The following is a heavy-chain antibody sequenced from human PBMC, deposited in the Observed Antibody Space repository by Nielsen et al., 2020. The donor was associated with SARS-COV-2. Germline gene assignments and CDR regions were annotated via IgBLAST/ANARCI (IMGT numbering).Heavy chain of an antibody. CDR2: ISDDGSTK. D-gene: IGHD3-10*01. CDR1: GFMFSFYG. Sequence: GESLKISCEASGFMFSFYGMHWVRQAPGKGLEWVAVISDDGSTKNYADSVTGRFTISRDNSKNTMYLQMSSLRAEDTAVYYCARDLIYNYGYFDYWGQGMLVTVSS. CDR3: ARDLIYNYGYFDY. V-gene: IGHV3-30*03. J-gene: IGHJ4*02.